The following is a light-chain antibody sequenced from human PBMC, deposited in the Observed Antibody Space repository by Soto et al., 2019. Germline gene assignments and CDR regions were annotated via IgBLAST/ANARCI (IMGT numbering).Light chain of an antibody. Sequence: DIQMTQSPSSLSASVGDRVTITCRASQSISSYLNWYQQKPGKAPKLLIYAASSLQSGVPSRFGGSGSGTEFTPTISSLQPEDFATYYCQQSYSTTWTFGQGTKVEIK. CDR1: QSISSY. V-gene: IGKV1-39*01. CDR3: QQSYSTTWT. CDR2: AAS. J-gene: IGKJ1*01.